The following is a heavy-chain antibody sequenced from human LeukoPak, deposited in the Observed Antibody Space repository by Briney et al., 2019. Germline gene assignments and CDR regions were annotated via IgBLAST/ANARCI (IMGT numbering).Heavy chain of an antibody. J-gene: IGHJ3*02. V-gene: IGHV3-9*01. CDR1: GFTFDDYA. D-gene: IGHD3-16*01. Sequence: SLRLSCAASGFTFDDYAMHWVRQAPGKGLEWVSGISWNSGSIGYADSVKGRFTISRDNAKNSLYLQMNSLRAEDTALYYCAKVPSFGSDLDAFDIWGQGTMVTVSS. CDR2: ISWNSGSI. CDR3: AKVPSFGSDLDAFDI.